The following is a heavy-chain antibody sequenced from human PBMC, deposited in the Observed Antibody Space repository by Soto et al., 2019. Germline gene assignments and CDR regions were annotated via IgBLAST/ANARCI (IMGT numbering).Heavy chain of an antibody. CDR3: AKDPTYYYDSALDY. V-gene: IGHV3-23*01. CDR1: GFTSSTHD. CDR2: ITGSGGST. J-gene: IGHJ4*02. D-gene: IGHD3-22*01. Sequence: PGGSLRLSCAASGFTSSTHDMNWVRQAPGRGLEWVSTITGSGGSTYYADSVKGRFTISRDNSKNTLYLQMNSLRAEDTAVYYCAKDPTYYYDSALDYWGQGTLVTVSS.